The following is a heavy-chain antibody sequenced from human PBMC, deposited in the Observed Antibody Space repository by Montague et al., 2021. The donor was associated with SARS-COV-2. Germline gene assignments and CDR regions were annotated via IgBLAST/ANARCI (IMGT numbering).Heavy chain of an antibody. CDR1: GGSFSGYY. D-gene: IGHD3-3*01. CDR3: GRGPGVVIILSINYYYGVDV. J-gene: IGHJ6*02. CDR2: INHSGST. V-gene: IGHV4-34*01. Sequence: SETLSLTCAVSGGSFSGYYWSWIRQPPGKGLEWIGEINHSGSTNYNPSLKSRVTISVDTSKNQFSLKLSSVTAADTAVYYCGRGPGVVIILSINYYYGVDVWGQGTTVTVSS.